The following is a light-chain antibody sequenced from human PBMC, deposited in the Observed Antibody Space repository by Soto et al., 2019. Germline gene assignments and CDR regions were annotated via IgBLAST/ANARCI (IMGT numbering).Light chain of an antibody. CDR1: QGISSY. J-gene: IGKJ1*01. Sequence: AIRMTPSPSSLSASTVDRVTITCRASQGISSYLAWYQQKPGKAPKLLIYAASTLQSGVPSRFSGSGSGTDFTLTISCLQSEDFATYYCQQYYSYPWKFGQGTKGDIK. V-gene: IGKV1-8*01. CDR2: AAS. CDR3: QQYYSYPWK.